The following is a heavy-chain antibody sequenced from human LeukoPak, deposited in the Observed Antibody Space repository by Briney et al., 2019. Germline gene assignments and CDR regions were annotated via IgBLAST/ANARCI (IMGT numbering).Heavy chain of an antibody. D-gene: IGHD3-10*01. CDR3: ARGSTLIRGFDY. V-gene: IGHV4-39*07. CDR2: IYYSGST. CDR1: RGSISSSSYY. J-gene: IGHJ4*02. Sequence: SETLSLTCTVSRGSISSSSYYWGWIRQPPGKGLEWSGSIYYSGSTYYNPSLKSRVTISAATSKNQFSLKLSSVTAADTAVYYCARGSTLIRGFDYWGQGSLVTVSS.